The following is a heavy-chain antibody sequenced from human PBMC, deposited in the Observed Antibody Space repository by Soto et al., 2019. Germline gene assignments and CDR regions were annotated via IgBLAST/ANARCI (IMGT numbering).Heavy chain of an antibody. V-gene: IGHV3-23*01. D-gene: IGHD2-21*02. CDR1: GFTFSSYA. J-gene: IGHJ4*02. Sequence: GGSLRLSCAASGFTFSSYAMSWVRQAPGKGLEWVSAISGSGGSTYYADSVKGRFTISRDNSKNTLYLQMNSLRAEDTAVYYCAKDPPFVVVTAILSFDYWGQGTLVTVSS. CDR3: AKDPPFVVVTAILSFDY. CDR2: ISGSGGST.